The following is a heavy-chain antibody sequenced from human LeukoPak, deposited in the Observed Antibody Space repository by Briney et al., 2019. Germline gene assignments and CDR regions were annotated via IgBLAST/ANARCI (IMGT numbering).Heavy chain of an antibody. J-gene: IGHJ3*02. V-gene: IGHV3-72*01. CDR3: SRDGGKRGNSAFDI. D-gene: IGHD4-23*01. CDR2: SRNKANGHTT. Sequence: GVSLRLSCAASGFTLSDQYMDWVRQAPGKGLEWIGRSRNKANGHTTEYAASVQGRFTISRDDSGNLMYLQLNSLKIEDTAVYFCSRDGGKRGNSAFDIWGQGTEVTVSA. CDR1: GFTLSDQY.